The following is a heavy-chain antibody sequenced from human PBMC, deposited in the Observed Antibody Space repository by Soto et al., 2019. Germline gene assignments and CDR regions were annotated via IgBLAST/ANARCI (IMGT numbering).Heavy chain of an antibody. Sequence: QVPLVQSGAEVKKPGASVKVSCKASGYTFTSYAMHWVRQAPGQRLEWMGWINAGNGNTKYSQKFQGRVTITRDTSASTAYMELSSLRSEDTAVYYCAREYSGYVHFDYWGQGTLVTVSS. J-gene: IGHJ4*02. CDR1: GYTFTSYA. D-gene: IGHD5-12*01. CDR2: INAGNGNT. CDR3: AREYSGYVHFDY. V-gene: IGHV1-3*01.